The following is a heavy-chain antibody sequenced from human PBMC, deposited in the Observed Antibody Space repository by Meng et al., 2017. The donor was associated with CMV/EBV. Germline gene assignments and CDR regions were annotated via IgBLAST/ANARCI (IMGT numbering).Heavy chain of an antibody. CDR3: AREIVVVPAAIDNWFDP. CDR1: GGSISSYY. D-gene: IGHD2-2*02. V-gene: IGHV4-4*07. J-gene: IGHJ5*02. CDR2: IYTSGST. Sequence: QVQLQGAGPVLVKPSEPLSLTCTASGGSISSYYWSWIRQPAGKGLEWIGRIYTSGSTNYNPSLKSRVTMSVDTSKNQFSLKLSSVTAADTAVYYCAREIVVVPAAIDNWFDPWGQRTLVTVSS.